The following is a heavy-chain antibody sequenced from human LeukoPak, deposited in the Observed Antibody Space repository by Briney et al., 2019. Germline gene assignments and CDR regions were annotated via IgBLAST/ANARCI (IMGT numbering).Heavy chain of an antibody. D-gene: IGHD3-22*01. CDR3: ASVSYDTSLQH. Sequence: SQSLSLTCTVSGGSISSGGYFWSWIRQHPGKGLEWIGFIYYSGSPYYNPSLKGRVTISVDTSKTQFSLRLSSVTAADTAIYYCASVSYDTSLQHWGQGTLVAV. V-gene: IGHV4-31*03. CDR1: GGSISSGGYF. CDR2: IYYSGSP. J-gene: IGHJ1*01.